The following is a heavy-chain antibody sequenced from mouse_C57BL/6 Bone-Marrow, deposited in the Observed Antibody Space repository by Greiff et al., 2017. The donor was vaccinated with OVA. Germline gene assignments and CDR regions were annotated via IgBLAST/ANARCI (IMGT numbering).Heavy chain of an antibody. CDR1: GYTFTDYN. V-gene: IGHV1-18*01. J-gene: IGHJ1*03. D-gene: IGHD1-1*01. Sequence: EVQLQQSGPELVKPGASVKIPCKASGYTFTDYNMDWVKQSHGKSLEWIGDINPNNGSTIYNQKFKGKATLTVDKSSSTAYMELRSLTSEDTAVYYCARRLRNFDVWGTGTTVTVSS. CDR3: ARRLRNFDV. CDR2: INPNNGST.